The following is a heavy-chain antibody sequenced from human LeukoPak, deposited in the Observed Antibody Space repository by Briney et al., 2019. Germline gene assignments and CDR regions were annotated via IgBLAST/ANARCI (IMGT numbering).Heavy chain of an antibody. CDR1: GGSFSSYY. Sequence: SETLSLTCAVYGGSFSSYYWSWIRQPPGKGLEWIGEIHPSGSTKYNPSLKSRVTISVDAPKNQFSLRLTSVTAADTAVYYCARGQDSAKVGYWGQGTLVTVSS. D-gene: IGHD1-26*01. CDR3: ARGQDSAKVGY. V-gene: IGHV4-34*01. CDR2: IHPSGST. J-gene: IGHJ4*02.